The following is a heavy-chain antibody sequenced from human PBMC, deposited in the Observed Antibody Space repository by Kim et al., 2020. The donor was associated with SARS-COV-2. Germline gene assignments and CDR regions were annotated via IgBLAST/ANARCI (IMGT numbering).Heavy chain of an antibody. J-gene: IGHJ4*02. CDR3: VKLDY. V-gene: IGHV3-64D*09. CDR2: ITRNGGST. Sequence: ITRNGGSTYYADSVKGRFTISRDNSKNTLYLQMSSLRAEDTAVYYCVKLDYWGQGTLVTVSS.